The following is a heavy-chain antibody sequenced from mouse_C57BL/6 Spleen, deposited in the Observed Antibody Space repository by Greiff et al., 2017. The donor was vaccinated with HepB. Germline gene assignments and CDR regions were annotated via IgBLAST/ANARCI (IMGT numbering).Heavy chain of an antibody. V-gene: IGHV1-54*01. CDR3: ARSGDSSGYVDYAMDY. CDR2: INPGSGGT. Sequence: QVHVKQSGAELVRPGTSVKVSCKASGYAFTNYLIEWVKQRPGQGLEWIGVINPGSGGTNYNEKFKGKATLTADKSSSTAYMQLSSLTSEDSAVYFWARSGDSSGYVDYAMDYWGQGTSVTVSS. J-gene: IGHJ4*01. CDR1: GYAFTNYL. D-gene: IGHD3-2*02.